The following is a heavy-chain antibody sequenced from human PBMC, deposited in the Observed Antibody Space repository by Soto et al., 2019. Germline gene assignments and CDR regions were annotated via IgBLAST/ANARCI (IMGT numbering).Heavy chain of an antibody. CDR3: ALLRFLEWSPRAFDI. Sequence: PGVSLRLWWAASGVTFDDYGMRWVRQAQGKGLEWVSGISWNSGSIGYADSVKGRFIISRDNAKNSLYLQMNSLRAEDTALYYCALLRFLEWSPRAFDIWGQGTMVTLSS. J-gene: IGHJ3*02. D-gene: IGHD3-3*01. CDR2: ISWNSGSI. V-gene: IGHV3-9*01. CDR1: GVTFDDYG.